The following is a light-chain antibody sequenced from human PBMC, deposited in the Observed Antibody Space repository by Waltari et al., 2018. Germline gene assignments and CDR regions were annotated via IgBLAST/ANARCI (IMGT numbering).Light chain of an antibody. CDR2: DAS. Sequence: EIVLTQSPATLSLSPGEGATISCRASQSVGRFLAWYQHKPGQAPSLLIYDASNRATGIPARFSASGSGTDFTLTLSSLEPEDFAVYYCQQRSSWPYSFGQGTKLEI. CDR1: QSVGRF. V-gene: IGKV3-11*01. J-gene: IGKJ2*03. CDR3: QQRSSWPYS.